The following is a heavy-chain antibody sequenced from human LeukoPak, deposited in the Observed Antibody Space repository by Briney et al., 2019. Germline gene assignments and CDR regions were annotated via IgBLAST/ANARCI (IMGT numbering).Heavy chain of an antibody. CDR3: ARHSDYRITMVRGFIKTYYFDY. CDR2: INHSGST. Sequence: SETLSLTCAVYGGSFSGYYWSWIRQPPGKGLEWIGEINHSGSTNYNPSLKSRVTISVDTSKNQFSLRLSPVTAADTAVYYCARHSDYRITMVRGFIKTYYFDYWGQGTLVIVSS. D-gene: IGHD3-10*01. CDR1: GGSFSGYY. J-gene: IGHJ4*02. V-gene: IGHV4-34*01.